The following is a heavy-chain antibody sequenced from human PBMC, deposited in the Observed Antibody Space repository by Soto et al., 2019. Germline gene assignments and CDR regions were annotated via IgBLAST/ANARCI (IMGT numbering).Heavy chain of an antibody. CDR2: IYYNGNT. J-gene: IGHJ6*02. D-gene: IGHD3-10*01. CDR1: GGSIGSRDYY. CDR3: ARDKGGAALKGSGMDV. V-gene: IGHV4-31*02. Sequence: QVQVQESGPGLVKPSQTLSLKCSVSGGSIGSRDYYWSWIRQHPEKGLEWIGSIYYNGNTDYNPSLRARPPMSLDTSMNEFSLKLTSVTAADTAVYYCARDKGGAALKGSGMDVWGQGTTVTVS.